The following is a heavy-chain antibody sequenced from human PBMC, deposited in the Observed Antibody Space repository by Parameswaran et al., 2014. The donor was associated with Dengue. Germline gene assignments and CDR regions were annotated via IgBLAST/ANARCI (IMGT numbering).Heavy chain of an antibody. J-gene: IGHJ4*02. V-gene: IGHV4-59*01. CDR3: ARNTQSQFDY. CDR1: AISSA. CDR2: IYYSGST. Sequence: AISSARWIRQPPGKGLEWIGYIYYSGSTNYNPSLKSRVTISVDTSKNQFSLKLSSVTAADTAVYYCARNTQSQFDYWGQGTLVTVSS.